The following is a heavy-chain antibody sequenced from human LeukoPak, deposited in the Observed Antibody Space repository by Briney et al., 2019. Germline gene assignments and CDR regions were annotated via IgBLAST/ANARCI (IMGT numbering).Heavy chain of an antibody. CDR1: GYTFTSYY. V-gene: IGHV1-46*01. J-gene: IGHJ6*02. CDR3: AREASRGELRFLEWLTPYYYYGMDV. CDR2: INPSGGST. Sequence: ASVKVSCKASGYTFTSYYMHWVRQAPGQGLEWMGIINPSGGSTSYAQKFQGRVTMTRDTSTSTVYMELSSLRSEDTAVYYCAREASRGELRFLEWLTPYYYYGMDVWGQGTTVTVSS. D-gene: IGHD3-3*01.